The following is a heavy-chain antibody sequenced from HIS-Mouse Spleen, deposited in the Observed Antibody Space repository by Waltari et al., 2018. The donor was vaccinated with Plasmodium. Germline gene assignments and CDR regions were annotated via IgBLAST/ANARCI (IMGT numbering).Heavy chain of an antibody. J-gene: IGHJ4*02. CDR1: GIHFSSYS. D-gene: IGHD1-7*01. Sequence: EVQLVESGGGLVRPGGSLSLTCAASGIHFSSYSMNWVRQAPGKGLEWVSSISSSSSYKYYADSVKGRFTISRDNAKNSLYLQMNSLRAEDTAVYYCARDHNWNYDYWGQGTLVTVSS. V-gene: IGHV3-21*01. CDR2: ISSSSSYK. CDR3: ARDHNWNYDY.